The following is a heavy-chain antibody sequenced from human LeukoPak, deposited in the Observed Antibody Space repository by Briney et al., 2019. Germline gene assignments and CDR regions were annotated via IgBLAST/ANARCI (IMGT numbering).Heavy chain of an antibody. J-gene: IGHJ3*02. V-gene: IGHV3-21*01. CDR1: GFTFSSYS. D-gene: IGHD2-2*01. CDR3: ARDRHIVVVPAAIGTDAFDI. CDR2: ISSSSSYI. Sequence: GGSLRLSCAASGFTFSSYSMNWVRQAPGKGLEWVSSISSSSSYIYYADSVKGRFTISRDNAKNSLYLQMNSLRAEDTAVYYCARDRHIVVVPAAIGTDAFDIWGQGTMVTVSS.